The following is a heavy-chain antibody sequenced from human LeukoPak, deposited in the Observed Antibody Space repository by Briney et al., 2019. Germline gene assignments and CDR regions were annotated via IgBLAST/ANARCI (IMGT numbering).Heavy chain of an antibody. J-gene: IGHJ6*03. CDR1: GFTFSSYS. CDR2: IRYDGSNK. Sequence: GGSLRLSCAASGFTFSSYSMNWVRQAPGKGLEWVAFIRYDGSNKYYADSVKGRFTISRDNSKNTLYLQMNSLRAEDTAVYYCAKDGKWFGELADYYYYMDVWGKGTTVTISS. CDR3: AKDGKWFGELADYYYYMDV. D-gene: IGHD3-10*01. V-gene: IGHV3-30*02.